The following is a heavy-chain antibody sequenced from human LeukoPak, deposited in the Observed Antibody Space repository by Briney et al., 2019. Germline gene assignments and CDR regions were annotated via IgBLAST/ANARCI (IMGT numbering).Heavy chain of an antibody. CDR1: GGTFSSYA. Sequence: ASVTVSCKASGGTFSSYAISWVRQAPGQGLEWMGRIIPILGIANYAQKFQGRVTITADKSTSTAYMELSSLRSEDTSVYYCARDSRYYYGSGSYSPIDYYYYYGMDVGGQGTTVTVSS. CDR3: ARDSRYYYGSGSYSPIDYYYYYGMDV. D-gene: IGHD3-10*01. V-gene: IGHV1-69*10. J-gene: IGHJ6*02. CDR2: IIPILGIA.